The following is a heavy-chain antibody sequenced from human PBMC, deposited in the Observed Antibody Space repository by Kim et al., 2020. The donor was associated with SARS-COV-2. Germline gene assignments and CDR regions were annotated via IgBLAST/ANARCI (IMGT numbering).Heavy chain of an antibody. CDR3: ARAQDYDFWSGWYFDL. CDR2: ISSSSSTI. CDR1: GFTFSSYS. Sequence: GGSLRLSCAASGFTFSSYSMNWVRQAPGKGLEWVSYISSSSSTIYYADSVKGRFTISRDNAKNSLYLQMNSLRDEDTAVYYCARAQDYDFWSGWYFDLWGRGTLVTVSS. D-gene: IGHD3-3*01. J-gene: IGHJ2*01. V-gene: IGHV3-48*02.